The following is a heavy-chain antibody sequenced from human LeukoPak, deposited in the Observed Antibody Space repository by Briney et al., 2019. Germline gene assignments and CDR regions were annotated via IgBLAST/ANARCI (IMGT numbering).Heavy chain of an antibody. CDR2: INPNSGGT. J-gene: IGHJ4*02. CDR3: ARGTSGYSYDFDY. CDR1: GYTFTGYY. D-gene: IGHD5-18*01. Sequence: GASVKVSCKASGYTFTGYYMHWVRQAPGQGLEWMGWINPNSGGTNYAQKFQGRVTMTRDTSISTAYMELSRLRSDDTAVYYCARGTSGYSYDFDYWGQGTLVTVSS. V-gene: IGHV1-2*02.